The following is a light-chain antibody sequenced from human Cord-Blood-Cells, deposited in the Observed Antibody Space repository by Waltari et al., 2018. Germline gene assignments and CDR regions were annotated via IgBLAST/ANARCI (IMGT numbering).Light chain of an antibody. J-gene: IGKJ2*01. CDR1: QSVSSSY. Sequence: EIVLTQSPGTLSLSPGERATLSCRASQSVSSSYLAWYQQKPGQAPRLLIYGASSRATGIPGRFSGSGSGTDFTLTISGLEPEDFAVYYCQQYGSSPYTFGQGTKLEIK. CDR3: QQYGSSPYT. V-gene: IGKV3-20*01. CDR2: GAS.